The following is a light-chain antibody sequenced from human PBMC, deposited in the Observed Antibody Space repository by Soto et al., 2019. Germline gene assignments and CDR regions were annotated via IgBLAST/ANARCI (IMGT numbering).Light chain of an antibody. CDR1: QSVTSNY. V-gene: IGKV3-20*01. CDR3: QRYGGPSWT. J-gene: IGKJ1*01. CDR2: GAS. Sequence: IVLTQSPGTLSLSPGERATLSCRAGQSVTSNYLAWYQQKPGQAPRLLIFGASSRATGIPDKFSGSGSGTDFTLTISRLEPDDFAVYYCQRYGGPSWTFGQGTKVDIK.